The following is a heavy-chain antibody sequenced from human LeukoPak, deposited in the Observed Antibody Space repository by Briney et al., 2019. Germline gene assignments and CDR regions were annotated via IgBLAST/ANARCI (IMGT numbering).Heavy chain of an antibody. D-gene: IGHD3-22*01. CDR2: ISGSGGST. CDR3: AKHRTMIVVVTPYYFDY. V-gene: IGHV3-23*01. CDR1: GFSFSTSS. Sequence: GGSLRLSCGGSGFSFSTSSMNWVRQAPGKGLEWVSAISGSGGSTYYADSVKGRFTISRDNSKNTLYLQMNSLRAEDTAVYYCAKHRTMIVVVTPYYFDYWGQGTLVTVSS. J-gene: IGHJ4*02.